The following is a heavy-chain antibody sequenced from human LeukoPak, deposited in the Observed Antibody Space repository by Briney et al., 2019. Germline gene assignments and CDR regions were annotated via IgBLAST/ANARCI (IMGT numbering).Heavy chain of an antibody. CDR1: GGSISSYY. V-gene: IGHV4-59*08. CDR3: ARHRFGNPQRRKNPFDI. CDR2: IYYSGST. D-gene: IGHD6-25*01. Sequence: SETLSLTCTVSGGSISSYYWSWIRQPPGKGLEWIGYIYYSGSTNYNPSLKSRVTISVDTSKNQFSLKLSSVTAADTAVYYCARHRFGNPQRRKNPFDIWGQGTMVTVSS. J-gene: IGHJ3*02.